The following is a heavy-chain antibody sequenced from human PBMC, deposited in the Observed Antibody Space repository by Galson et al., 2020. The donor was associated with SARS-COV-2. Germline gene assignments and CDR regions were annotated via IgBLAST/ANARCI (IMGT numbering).Heavy chain of an antibody. CDR1: GFTFSDYY. CDR3: ARETDDYTSSWYDY. V-gene: IGHV3-30*03. D-gene: IGHD6-13*01. J-gene: IGHJ4*02. Sequence: QLGESLKISCIASGFTFSDYYMSWVRQAPGKGLEWVAIISYDGTKRYNLDSVKGRFTISRDNSKNTLFLQMDSLTTEDTAVYYCARETDDYTSSWYDYWGQGTLVTVSS. CDR2: ISYDGTKR.